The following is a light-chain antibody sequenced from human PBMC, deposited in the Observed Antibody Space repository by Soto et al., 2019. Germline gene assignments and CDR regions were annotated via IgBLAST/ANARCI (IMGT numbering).Light chain of an antibody. CDR2: TPS. V-gene: IGKV3-15*01. CDR1: QTFGSN. Sequence: EIVMTQSPATLSVSPGERITISCRASQTFGSNLAWYQPTPGQAPRLLIYTPSSGAAGVPARFSGSGSGTEFTLTISRLQSEEFAVYYCQQYNHWPTCFTFGQGTRLEIK. CDR3: QQYNHWPTCFT. J-gene: IGKJ5*01.